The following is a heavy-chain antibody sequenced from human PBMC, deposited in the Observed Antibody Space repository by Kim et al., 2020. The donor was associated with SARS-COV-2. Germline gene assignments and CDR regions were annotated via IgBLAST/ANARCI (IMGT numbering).Heavy chain of an antibody. J-gene: IGHJ2*01. V-gene: IGHV4-31*03. CDR2: IYYSGST. CDR1: GGSISSGGYY. D-gene: IGHD3-3*01. Sequence: SETLSLTCTVSGGSISSGGYYWSWIRQHPGKGLEWIGYIYYSGSTYYNPSLKSRVTISVDTSKNQFSLKLSSVTAADTAVYYCASRVLRFLGWQASSWYFDLWGRGTLVTVSS. CDR3: ASRVLRFLGWQASSWYFDL.